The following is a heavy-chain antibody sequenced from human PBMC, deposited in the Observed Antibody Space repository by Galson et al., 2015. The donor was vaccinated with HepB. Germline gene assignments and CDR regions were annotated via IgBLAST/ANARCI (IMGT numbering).Heavy chain of an antibody. CDR3: ASFITMIVVGNPAFDI. CDR2: IYYSGST. Sequence: ETLSLTCTVSGGSISSSSYYWGWIRQPPGKGLEWIGSIYYSGSTYYNPSLKSRVTISVDTSKNQFSLKLSSVTAADTAVYYCASFITMIVVGNPAFDIWGQGTMVTVSS. J-gene: IGHJ3*02. D-gene: IGHD3-22*01. CDR1: GGSISSSSYY. V-gene: IGHV4-39*07.